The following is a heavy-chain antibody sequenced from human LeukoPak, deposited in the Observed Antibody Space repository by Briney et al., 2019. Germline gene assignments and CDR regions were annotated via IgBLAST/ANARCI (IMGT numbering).Heavy chain of an antibody. CDR3: AGVSYDSSGYYSWGAFDI. V-gene: IGHV1-46*01. J-gene: IGHJ3*02. Sequence: ASVKVSCKASGYTFTSYYTHWVRQAPGQGLEWMGIINPSGGSTSYAQKFQGRVTMTRDTSISTAYMELSRLRSDDTAVYYCAGVSYDSSGYYSWGAFDIWGQGTMVTVSS. D-gene: IGHD3-22*01. CDR2: INPSGGST. CDR1: GYTFTSYY.